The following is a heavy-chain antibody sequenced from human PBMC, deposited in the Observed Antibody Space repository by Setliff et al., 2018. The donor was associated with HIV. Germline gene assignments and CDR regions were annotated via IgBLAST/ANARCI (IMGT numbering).Heavy chain of an antibody. V-gene: IGHV4-4*07. D-gene: IGHD2-21*02. Sequence: SESLSLTCTVSGGSINSYYWSWIRQPAGKGLEWIGRIYSSGSTNYNPSLKSRVTISVDTSKNQFSLKLSSVTAADTAVYYCARTYCGGDCYWTYYYYGMDVWGQGTTVTVSS. CDR3: ARTYCGGDCYWTYYYYGMDV. J-gene: IGHJ6*02. CDR2: IYSSGST. CDR1: GGSINSYY.